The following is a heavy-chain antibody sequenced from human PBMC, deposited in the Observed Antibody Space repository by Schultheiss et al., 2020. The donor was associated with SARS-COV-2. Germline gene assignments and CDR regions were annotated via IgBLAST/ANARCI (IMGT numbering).Heavy chain of an antibody. V-gene: IGHV3-33*01. J-gene: IGHJ4*02. CDR1: GFTFSSYG. CDR3: ATDSYYDFWSN. CDR2: IWYDGSNK. D-gene: IGHD3-3*01. Sequence: GGSLRLSCAASGFTFSSYGMHWVRQAPGKGLEWVAVIWYDGSNKYYADSVKGRFTISRDYSKNTLFLQMNSLRAEDTAVYYCATDSYYDFWSNWGQGTLVTVSS.